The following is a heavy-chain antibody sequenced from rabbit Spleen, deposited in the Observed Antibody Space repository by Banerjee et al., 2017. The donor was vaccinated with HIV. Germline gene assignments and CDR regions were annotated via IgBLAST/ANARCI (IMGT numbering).Heavy chain of an antibody. CDR3: ARDTSSSFSSYGMDL. CDR1: GFSFSFSSY. Sequence: QEQLEESGGDLVKPEGSLTLTCTASGFSFSFSSYICWVRQAPGKGLEWIACIDTGSSGFTYFATWAKGRFTCSKTSSTTVTLQVTRLTAADTATYFCARDTSSSFSSYGMDLWGQGTLVTVS. V-gene: IGHV1S45*01. D-gene: IGHD1-1*01. J-gene: IGHJ6*01. CDR2: IDTGSSGFT.